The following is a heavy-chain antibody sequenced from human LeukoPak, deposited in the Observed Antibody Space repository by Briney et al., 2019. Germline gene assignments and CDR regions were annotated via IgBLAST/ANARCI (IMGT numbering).Heavy chain of an antibody. D-gene: IGHD4-17*01. CDR1: GGSISSYY. CDR2: IYTSGST. J-gene: IGHJ6*02. V-gene: IGHV4-4*07. Sequence: SETLSLTCTVSGGSISSYYWSWIRQPAGKGLEWIGRIYTSGSTNYNPSLKSRVTMSVDTSKNQFSLKLSSVTAADTAVYYCARDGGSGDYGFYYYYGMDVWGQGTTVTVSS. CDR3: ARDGGSGDYGFYYYYGMDV.